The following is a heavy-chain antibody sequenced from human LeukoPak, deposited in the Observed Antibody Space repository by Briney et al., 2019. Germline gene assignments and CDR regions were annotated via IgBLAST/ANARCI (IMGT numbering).Heavy chain of an antibody. Sequence: PSGTLSLTCAVSGVSISILNWRSWVRHPPGTGLEWSGEINHSRNTNYNPSLKSLLTISVDTSKNQFSLKLSSVTAADRAVYYCARVDSGWPDYWGQGTLVTVSS. J-gene: IGHJ4*02. CDR3: ARVDSGWPDY. CDR1: GVSISILNW. D-gene: IGHD6-19*01. CDR2: INHSRNT. V-gene: IGHV4-4*02.